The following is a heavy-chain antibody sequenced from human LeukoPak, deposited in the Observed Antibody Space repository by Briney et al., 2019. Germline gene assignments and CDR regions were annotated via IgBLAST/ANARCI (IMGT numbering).Heavy chain of an antibody. Sequence: ASVKVSCKASGYTFTGYYMHWVRQAPGQGLEWMGWINPNSGGTNYAQKFQGRVTMTRDTSISTAYMELSRLRSDDTAVYYCAVVVPAAMRTVFDYWGQGTLVTVSS. CDR2: INPNSGGT. CDR1: GYTFTGYY. D-gene: IGHD2-2*01. CDR3: AVVVPAAMRTVFDY. V-gene: IGHV1-2*02. J-gene: IGHJ4*02.